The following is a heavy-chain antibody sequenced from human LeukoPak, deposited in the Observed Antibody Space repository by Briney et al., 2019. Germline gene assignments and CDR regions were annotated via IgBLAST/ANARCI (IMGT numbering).Heavy chain of an antibody. Sequence: KPSETLSLTCTVSGYSISSGYYWGWIRQPPGKGLEWIGSIYHSGSTYYNPSLKSRVTISVDTSKNQFSLKLSSVTAADTAVYYCARVEDTVPFDYWGQGTLVTVSS. CDR3: ARVEDTVPFDY. D-gene: IGHD5-24*01. CDR1: GYSISSGYY. CDR2: IYHSGST. V-gene: IGHV4-38-2*02. J-gene: IGHJ4*02.